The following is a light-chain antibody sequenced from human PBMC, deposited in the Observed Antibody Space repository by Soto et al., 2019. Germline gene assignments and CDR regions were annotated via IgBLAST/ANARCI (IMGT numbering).Light chain of an antibody. CDR2: GAS. V-gene: IGKV3-20*01. CDR1: QIVTTGT. J-gene: IGKJ2*01. Sequence: EIVLTQSPGTLSLSPGRRATLSCRAIQIVTTGTLAWYQQKPGQAPRLLIYGASRRATGVPDRFSGSGSGTDFTLTISRLEPEDFAVYYCQQYGSSPGTFGQGTKLEIK. CDR3: QQYGSSPGT.